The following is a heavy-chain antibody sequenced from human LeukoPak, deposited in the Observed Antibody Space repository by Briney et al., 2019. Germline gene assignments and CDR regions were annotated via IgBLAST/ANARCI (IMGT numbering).Heavy chain of an antibody. CDR3: ARHLQLRGSGRYYFDY. CDR1: GGSFSGYY. D-gene: IGHD3-10*01. V-gene: IGHV4-34*01. J-gene: IGHJ4*02. CDR2: INHSGST. Sequence: SETLSLTCAVDGGSFSGYYWSWIRQPPGKGLEWIGEINHSGSTNYNPSLKSRVTISVDTSKNQFSLKLSSVTAADTAVYYCARHLQLRGSGRYYFDYWGQGTLVTVSS.